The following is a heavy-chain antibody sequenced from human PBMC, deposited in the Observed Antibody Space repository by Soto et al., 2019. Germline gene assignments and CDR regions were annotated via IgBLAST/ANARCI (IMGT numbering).Heavy chain of an antibody. D-gene: IGHD3-3*01. J-gene: IGHJ6*04. V-gene: IGHV3-23*01. CDR1: GFTFSSYA. Sequence: GGSLRLSCAASGFTFSSYAMSWVRQAPGKGLEWVSAISGSGGSTYYADSVKGRFTISRDNSKNTLYLQMNSLRAEDTAVYYCAKRKSREYYDFWSGLDVWGKGTTVTV. CDR2: ISGSGGST. CDR3: AKRKSREYYDFWSGLDV.